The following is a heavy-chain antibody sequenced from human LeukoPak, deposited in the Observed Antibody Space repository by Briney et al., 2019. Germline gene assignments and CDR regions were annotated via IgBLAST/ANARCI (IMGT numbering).Heavy chain of an antibody. Sequence: PGGSLRLSCAASGFTFSSYSMNWVRQAPGKGLEWVSSISSSSSYIYYADSVKGRFTISRDNAKNSLYLQMNSLRAEDTAVYYCARDSPPIVGATTPFDYWGQGTLVTVSS. D-gene: IGHD1-26*01. CDR1: GFTFSSYS. J-gene: IGHJ4*02. CDR2: ISSSSSYI. CDR3: ARDSPPIVGATTPFDY. V-gene: IGHV3-21*01.